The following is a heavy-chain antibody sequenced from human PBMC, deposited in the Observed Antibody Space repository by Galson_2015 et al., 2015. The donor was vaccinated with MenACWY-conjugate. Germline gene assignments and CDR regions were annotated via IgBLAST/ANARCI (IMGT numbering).Heavy chain of an antibody. Sequence: SVKVSCKASGGTFSSYAISWVRQAPGQGLEWMGGIIPIFDTANYAQKFQGRVTITADESTSTAYMELSSLRSEDTAVYYCARGRTVVTPFAFDYWGQGTLVTVSS. CDR2: IIPIFDTA. CDR3: ARGRTVVTPFAFDY. J-gene: IGHJ4*02. CDR1: GGTFSSYA. V-gene: IGHV1-69*13. D-gene: IGHD4-23*01.